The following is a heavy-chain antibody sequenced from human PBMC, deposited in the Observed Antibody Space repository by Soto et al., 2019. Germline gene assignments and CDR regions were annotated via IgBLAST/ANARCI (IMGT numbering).Heavy chain of an antibody. D-gene: IGHD4-17*01. CDR3: ARSSGDYVPLLDP. J-gene: IGHJ5*02. CDR1: GYTFTSYA. CDR2: INAGNGNT. V-gene: IGHV1-3*01. Sequence: ASVKVSCKASGYTFTSYAMHWVRQAPGQRLEWMGWINAGNGNTKYSQKFQGRVTITRDTSASTAYMELSSLRSEDTAVNYCARSSGDYVPLLDPWGQGTLVTVSS.